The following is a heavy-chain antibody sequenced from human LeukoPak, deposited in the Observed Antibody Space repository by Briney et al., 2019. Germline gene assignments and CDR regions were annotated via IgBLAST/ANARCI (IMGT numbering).Heavy chain of an antibody. V-gene: IGHV3-15*01. D-gene: IGHD6-19*01. CDR2: IKSKPDGGTT. J-gene: IGHJ4*02. Sequence: GGSLRLSCAASGFTFSNAWMSWVRQAPGKGLEWVGRIKSKPDGGTTDYAAPVKGRFTISRDDSKNTLYLQMNSLKTEDTAVYYCTRLYSSGWAYYFDYWGQGTLVTVSS. CDR3: TRLYSSGWAYYFDY. CDR1: GFTFSNAW.